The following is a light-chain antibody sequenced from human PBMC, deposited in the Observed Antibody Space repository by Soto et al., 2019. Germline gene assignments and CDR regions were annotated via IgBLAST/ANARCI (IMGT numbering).Light chain of an antibody. V-gene: IGKV3-20*01. CDR3: HQYGSSPRT. CDR2: GAS. Sequence: PGYRATLSCRASQSVSSNLLAWYQQKPGQAPRLLIYGASIRATGIPDRFSGSGSGTDFTLTIRRLEPEDFAMYFCHQYGSSPRTFGQGTKVEIK. J-gene: IGKJ1*01. CDR1: QSVSSNL.